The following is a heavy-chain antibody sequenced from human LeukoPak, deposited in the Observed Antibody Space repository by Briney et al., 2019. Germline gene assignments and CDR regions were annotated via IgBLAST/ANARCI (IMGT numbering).Heavy chain of an antibody. Sequence: GGSLRLSCAASGFTVSSNYMSWVRQAPGEGLEWVSVIYSGGSTYYADSVKGRFTISRDNSKNTLYLQMNSLRAEDTAVYYCARDLPSYSSSPHDYWGQGTLVTVSS. CDR1: GFTVSSNY. D-gene: IGHD6-6*01. J-gene: IGHJ4*02. V-gene: IGHV3-53*01. CDR3: ARDLPSYSSSPHDY. CDR2: IYSGGST.